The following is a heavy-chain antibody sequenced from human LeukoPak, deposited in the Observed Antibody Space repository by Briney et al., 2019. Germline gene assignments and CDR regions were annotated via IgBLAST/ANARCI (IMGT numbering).Heavy chain of an antibody. CDR3: VKGPHPDITVAHTVEN. Sequence: GGSLRLSCAASGFTFSSYWMSWVRQVPGRGLEWVSTISSRGDSTYVADSVKGRFTISRDNSKNSLYLQMNTVRAEDTAVYYCVKGPHPDITVAHTVENWGQGTLVTVSS. D-gene: IGHD6-19*01. J-gene: IGHJ4*02. CDR2: ISSRGDST. V-gene: IGHV3-23*01. CDR1: GFTFSSYW.